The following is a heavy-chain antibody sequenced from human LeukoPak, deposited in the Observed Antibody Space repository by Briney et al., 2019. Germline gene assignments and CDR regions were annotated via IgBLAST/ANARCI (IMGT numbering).Heavy chain of an antibody. CDR3: ASTIAAAGLYFGY. CDR1: GGSISSYY. D-gene: IGHD6-13*01. Sequence: KSSETLSLTCTVSGGSISSYYWSWIRQPPGKGLEWIGYIYYSGSTNYNPSLKSRVTISVDTSKNQFSLKLSSVTAADTAVYYCASTIAAAGLYFGYWGQVTLVTVSS. V-gene: IGHV4-59*08. CDR2: IYYSGST. J-gene: IGHJ4*02.